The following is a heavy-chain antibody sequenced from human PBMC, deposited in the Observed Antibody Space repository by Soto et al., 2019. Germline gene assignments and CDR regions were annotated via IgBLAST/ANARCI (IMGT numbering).Heavy chain of an antibody. CDR3: GRGRYGDY. Sequence: QVHLVQSGAEVKKPGASVKVSCKASGYTFTSYGITWVRQAPGQGLEWMGWISAHNGNTDYAQKLQGRVIVTRDTSTSAAYMEMRSLRSDDTAVHYCGRGRYGDYWGQGALVTASS. J-gene: IGHJ4*02. CDR1: GYTFTSYG. V-gene: IGHV1-18*01. D-gene: IGHD1-1*01. CDR2: ISAHNGNT.